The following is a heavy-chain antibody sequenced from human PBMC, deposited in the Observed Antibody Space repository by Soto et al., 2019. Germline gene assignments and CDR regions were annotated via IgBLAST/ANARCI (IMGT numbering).Heavy chain of an antibody. Sequence: ASVKVSCKASGYTFTSYGISWLRQAPGQGLEWMGWISAYNGNTNYAQKLQGRVTMTTDTSTSTAYMELRSLRSDDTAVYYCARDGAAAGNNYYYYYGMDVWGQGTTVTVSS. CDR3: ARDGAAAGNNYYYYYGMDV. CDR2: ISAYNGNT. J-gene: IGHJ6*02. CDR1: GYTFTSYG. D-gene: IGHD6-13*01. V-gene: IGHV1-18*01.